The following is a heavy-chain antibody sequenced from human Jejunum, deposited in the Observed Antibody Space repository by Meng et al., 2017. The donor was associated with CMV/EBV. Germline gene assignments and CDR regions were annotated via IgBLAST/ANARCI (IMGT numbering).Heavy chain of an antibody. V-gene: IGHV1-2*02. Sequence: GFSFTAYSIRWVRQRPEPGVDWVGWTNPNAGAKEYAQRFQSGITMTGNASITPVSMKLTGLPSDDPAHYYWARDYAHFCSGLYTWGQGTLVTVSS. CDR1: GFSFTAYS. CDR2: TNPNAGAK. D-gene: IGHD3-3*02. J-gene: IGHJ4*02. CDR3: ARDYAHFCSGLYT.